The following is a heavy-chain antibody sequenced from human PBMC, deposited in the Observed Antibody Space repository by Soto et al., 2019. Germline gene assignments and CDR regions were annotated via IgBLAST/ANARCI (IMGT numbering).Heavy chain of an antibody. V-gene: IGHV4-34*01. CDR1: GGSFSGYY. J-gene: IGHJ5*02. CDR3: GRGGSSWSEKGKFVP. D-gene: IGHD6-13*01. CDR2: INHSGST. Sequence: SETLSLTCAVYGGSFSGYYWSWIRQPPGKGLEWIGEINHSGSTNYNPSLKSRVTISVDTSKNQFSPKLSSVTAADTAVYYCGRGGSSWSEKGKFVPWGQGTLVTVSS.